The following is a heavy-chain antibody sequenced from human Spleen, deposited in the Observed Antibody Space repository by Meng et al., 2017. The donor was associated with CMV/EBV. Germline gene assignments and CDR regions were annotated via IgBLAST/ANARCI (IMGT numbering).Heavy chain of an antibody. CDR2: ISGSGDST. CDR1: GFTFSNYA. CDR3: AKGQFFYENGGYLILDS. Sequence: GESLKISCAASGFTFSNYAMTWVRQAPGKGLEWVSSISGSGDSTYYADSVKGRLTISRDNSKNTLYLRMDSLRAEDTAVYYCAKGQFFYENGGYLILDSWGQGALVTVSS. V-gene: IGHV3-23*01. J-gene: IGHJ4*02. D-gene: IGHD3-22*01.